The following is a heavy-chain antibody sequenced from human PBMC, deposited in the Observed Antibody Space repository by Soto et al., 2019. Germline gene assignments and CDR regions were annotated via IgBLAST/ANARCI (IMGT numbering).Heavy chain of an antibody. CDR2: IIPMFGTA. CDR3: ASGIQLWLRRINNGYSG. Sequence: QVQLVQSGAEVKNPESSVKVSCKAPGGTFSTYAISWVRQAPGQGLEWMGGIIPMFGTANYEQRFQDRVTITADESTNTVYMELSSLRSEDTAVYFCASGIQLWLRRINNGYSGWGQGTLVTVSS. D-gene: IGHD5-18*01. J-gene: IGHJ4*02. V-gene: IGHV1-69*12. CDR1: GGTFSTYA.